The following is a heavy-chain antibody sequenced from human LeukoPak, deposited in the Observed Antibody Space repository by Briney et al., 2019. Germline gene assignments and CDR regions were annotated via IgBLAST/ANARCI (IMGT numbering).Heavy chain of an antibody. J-gene: IGHJ4*02. CDR1: GGSISSNY. CDR2: IFYSGDI. D-gene: IGHD3-10*01. Sequence: SETLSLTCTVSGGSISSNYWSWIRQPPGEGLECIGYIFYSGDIRYNPSLKSRVTISVDTSKNQFSLKLSSVTAADTAIYYCASLNYHGSGSPFDYWGQGMLVTVSS. CDR3: ASLNYHGSGSPFDY. V-gene: IGHV4-59*01.